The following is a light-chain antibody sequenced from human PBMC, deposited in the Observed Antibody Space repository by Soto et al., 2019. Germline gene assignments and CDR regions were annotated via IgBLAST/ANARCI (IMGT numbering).Light chain of an antibody. Sequence: EIVLTQSPGTLSLSPGERATLSCRASQSVSSSYLAWYQQKPGQAPRLLIYGASSRATCIPDRFSGSGSGTDFNLTIIQLEAEEFSVYFCPPYCSSTPINFRPWTKVDIK. V-gene: IGKV3-20*01. CDR1: QSVSSSY. CDR3: PPYCSSTPIN. J-gene: IGKJ3*01. CDR2: GAS.